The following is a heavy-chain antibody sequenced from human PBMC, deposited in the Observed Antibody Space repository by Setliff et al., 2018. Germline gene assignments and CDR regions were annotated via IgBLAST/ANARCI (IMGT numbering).Heavy chain of an antibody. J-gene: IGHJ4*02. CDR3: ARDRSYYASGSFTKWFDY. CDR2: FFYSGDS. V-gene: IGHV4-59*11. D-gene: IGHD3-10*01. CDR1: GSSINSHY. Sequence: SETLSLTCTVSGSSINSHYWSWIRQPPGKGLEWIGLFFYSGDSRYNPSLKSRVTMSVDASRNQFSLKLSSVTAADTAIYYCARDRSYYASGSFTKWFDYWGQGTLVTVSS.